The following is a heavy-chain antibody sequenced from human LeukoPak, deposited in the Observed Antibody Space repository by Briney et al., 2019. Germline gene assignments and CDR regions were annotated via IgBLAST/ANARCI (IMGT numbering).Heavy chain of an antibody. CDR3: ARELVVGPAEYFQN. CDR1: GFTFSSYW. Sequence: GGSLRLSCAASGFTFSSYWMSWVRQAPGKGLEWVANIKQDGSEKYYVDPVRGRFTISRDNAKNSLSLQMNSLRVEDTAVYYCARELVVGPAEYFQNWGQGTLVTVSS. D-gene: IGHD2-8*02. V-gene: IGHV3-7*01. CDR2: IKQDGSEK. J-gene: IGHJ1*01.